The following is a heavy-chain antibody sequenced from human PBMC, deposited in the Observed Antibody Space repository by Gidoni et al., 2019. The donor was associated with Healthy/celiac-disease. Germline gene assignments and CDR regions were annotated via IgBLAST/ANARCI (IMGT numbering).Heavy chain of an antibody. V-gene: IGHV1-69*04. CDR3: ARERPEICRRSSCHNWFDP. CDR2: IIPILGIA. Sequence: QVHLVPSGAAVPQPRSSVQVSYKASGGTFSSYAISWVRQAPGQGLEWMGRIIPILGIANYAQKFQGRVTSNADKSTSTAYRELSSLRGEETAVYYGARERPEICRRSSCHNWFDPWGQGTLVTVSS. CDR1: GGTFSSYA. J-gene: IGHJ5*02. D-gene: IGHD2-2*01.